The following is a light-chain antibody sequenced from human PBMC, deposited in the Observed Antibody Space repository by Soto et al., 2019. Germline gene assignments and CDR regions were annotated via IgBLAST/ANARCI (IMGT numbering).Light chain of an antibody. CDR1: SSDVGGYNY. J-gene: IGLJ2*01. Sequence: QSVLTHPPSASGSPGQSVTISCTGTSSDVGGYNYVSWYQQHPGKAPKLMIYEVSKRPSGVPDRFSGSKSGNTASLTVSGLQDEDEADYDCSSYAGSNKFVVFGGGTKVTVL. CDR3: SSYAGSNKFVV. CDR2: EVS. V-gene: IGLV2-8*01.